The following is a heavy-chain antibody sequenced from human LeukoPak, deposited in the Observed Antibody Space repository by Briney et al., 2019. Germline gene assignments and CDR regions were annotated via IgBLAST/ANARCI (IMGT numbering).Heavy chain of an antibody. CDR1: GGSISSYY. CDR2: IYYSGST. J-gene: IGHJ4*02. D-gene: IGHD5-24*01. V-gene: IGHV4-59*08. CDR3: ARAGGSVNDYNVIDN. Sequence: PSETLSLTCTVSGGSISSYYWSWIRQPPGKGLEWIGYIYYSGSTNYNPSLKSRVTISVDTSKNQFSLKLSSVTAADTAVYFCARAGGSVNDYNVIDNWGQGTLVTVSS.